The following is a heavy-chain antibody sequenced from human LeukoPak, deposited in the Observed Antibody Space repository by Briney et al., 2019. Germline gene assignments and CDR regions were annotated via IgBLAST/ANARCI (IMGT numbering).Heavy chain of an antibody. V-gene: IGHV4-61*02. Sequence: SETLSLTCTVSGGSISSGSYYWSWIRQPAGKGLEWMGRIYTSGSTNYNPSLKSRVTISVDTSKNQFSLKLRSVTAADTAVYYCARVTGYVIEDYFDYWGQGTLVTVSS. CDR2: IYTSGST. J-gene: IGHJ4*02. CDR3: ARVTGYVIEDYFDY. CDR1: GGSISSGSYY. D-gene: IGHD3-22*01.